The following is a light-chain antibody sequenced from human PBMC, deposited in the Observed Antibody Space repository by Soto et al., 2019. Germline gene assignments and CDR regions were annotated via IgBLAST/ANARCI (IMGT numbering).Light chain of an antibody. Sequence: QSVLTQPPSASGPPGQSVTISCTGTSSDVGAYNYVSWYQQHPGKAPKVMIYEVTKRPSGVPDRFSGSKSGNTASLTVSGLQAEDEADYYCSSYAGSNNFVFGTGTQLTVL. CDR2: EVT. J-gene: IGLJ1*01. CDR1: SSDVGAYNY. CDR3: SSYAGSNNFV. V-gene: IGLV2-8*01.